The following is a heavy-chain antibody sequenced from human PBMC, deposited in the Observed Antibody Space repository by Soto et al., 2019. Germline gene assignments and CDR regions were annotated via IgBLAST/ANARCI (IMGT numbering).Heavy chain of an antibody. J-gene: IGHJ3*02. CDR2: IIPILGTA. V-gene: IGHV1-69*13. Sequence: SVKVSCKASGGTFSSYAISWVRQAPGQGLEWMGGIIPILGTANYAQKFQGRVTITADESTSTAYMELSSLRSEDTAVYYCARVPLSIAAAGAFDIWGQGTMVTVSS. CDR1: GGTFSSYA. D-gene: IGHD6-25*01. CDR3: ARVPLSIAAAGAFDI.